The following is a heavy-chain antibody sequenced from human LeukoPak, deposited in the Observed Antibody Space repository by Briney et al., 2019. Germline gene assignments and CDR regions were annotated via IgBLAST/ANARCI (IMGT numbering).Heavy chain of an antibody. CDR1: GYTFTGYY. V-gene: IGHV1-2*02. CDR2: INPNSGGT. D-gene: IGHD5-18*01. J-gene: IGHJ4*02. Sequence: GASVKVSCKASGYTFTGYYMHWVRQAPGQRLEWMGWINPNSGGTNYAQKLQGRVTMTTDTSTSTAYMELRSLRSDDTAVYYCARGSSYGFSMGYWGQGTLVTVSS. CDR3: ARGSSYGFSMGY.